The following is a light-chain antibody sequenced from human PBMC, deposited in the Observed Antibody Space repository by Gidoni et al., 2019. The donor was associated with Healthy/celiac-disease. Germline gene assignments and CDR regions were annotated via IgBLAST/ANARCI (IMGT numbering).Light chain of an antibody. J-gene: IGKJ4*01. CDR2: AAS. V-gene: IGKV1-27*01. CDR1: QGISNY. CDR3: QKYNSAPLT. Sequence: DIQMTQSPSSLSASVGDRVTITRRASQGISNYLAWYQQTPGKVPKLLIYAASTLQSGVPSRFSGSGSGTDFTLTSSSLLPEDVATYYCQKYNSAPLTFGGGTKVEIK.